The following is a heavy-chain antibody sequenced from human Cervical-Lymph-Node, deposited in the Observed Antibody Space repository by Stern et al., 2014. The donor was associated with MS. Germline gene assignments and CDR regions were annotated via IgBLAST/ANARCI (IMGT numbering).Heavy chain of an antibody. Sequence: EVQLVESGAEVKKPGESLKISCKGSGYTFTNNWIAWVRQMPGKGLEWMGIIYPDDSDIRYSPSLQGQAPFSAEKSISPASLQWSRLKAGDSAVYYCASPPPRRKWDDPNYGMDVWGQGTTVTVSS. CDR3: ASPPPRRKWDDPNYGMDV. CDR2: IYPDDSDI. D-gene: IGHD1-1*01. CDR1: GYTFTNNW. V-gene: IGHV5-51*03. J-gene: IGHJ6*02.